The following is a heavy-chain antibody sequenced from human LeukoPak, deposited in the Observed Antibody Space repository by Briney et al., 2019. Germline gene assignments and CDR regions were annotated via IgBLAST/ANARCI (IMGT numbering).Heavy chain of an antibody. D-gene: IGHD6-25*01. CDR3: AKDKLHSGTFDY. CDR2: ISWNSGSI. V-gene: IGHV3-9*01. Sequence: QPGGSLRLSCAASGFTFDDYAMHWVRQAPGKGLEWVSGISWNSGSIGYADSVKGRFTISRDNAKNSLYLQMNSLRAEDTALYYCAKDKLHSGTFDYWGQGTLVTVSS. CDR1: GFTFDDYA. J-gene: IGHJ4*02.